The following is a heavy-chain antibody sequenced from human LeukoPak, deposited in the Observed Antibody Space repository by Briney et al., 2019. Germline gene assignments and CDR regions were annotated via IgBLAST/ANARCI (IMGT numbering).Heavy chain of an antibody. Sequence: SETLSLTCTVSGGSTSSYYWSWIRQPPGKGLEWIGYIYYSGSTNYNPSLKSRVTISVDTSKNQFSLKLSSVTAADTAVYYCARGPPVGGDPWGQGTLVTVSS. V-gene: IGHV4-59*01. CDR3: ARGPPVGGDP. J-gene: IGHJ5*02. CDR1: GGSTSSYY. D-gene: IGHD2-15*01. CDR2: IYYSGST.